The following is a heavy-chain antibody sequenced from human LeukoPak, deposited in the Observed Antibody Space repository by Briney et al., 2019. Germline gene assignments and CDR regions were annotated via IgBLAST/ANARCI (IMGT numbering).Heavy chain of an antibody. D-gene: IGHD3-22*01. J-gene: IGHJ3*02. V-gene: IGHV3-23*01. CDR1: GFTFSSYA. Sequence: PGGSLRLSCAASGFTFSSYAMSWVRQAPGKGLEWVSAISGSGGSTYYADSVKGRFTISRDNSKNTLYLQMNSLRAEDTAVYYCVNIANMIVVVNQDLDAFDIWGQGTMVTVSS. CDR3: VNIANMIVVVNQDLDAFDI. CDR2: ISGSGGST.